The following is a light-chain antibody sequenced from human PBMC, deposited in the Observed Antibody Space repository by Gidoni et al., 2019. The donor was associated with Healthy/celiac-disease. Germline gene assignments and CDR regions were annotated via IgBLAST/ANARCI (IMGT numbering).Light chain of an antibody. CDR1: QSLLHSNGYNY. CDR3: MQGLQTPTFT. Sequence: DIVITQSPLSLPVTPGEPASISCRSSQSLLHSNGYNYLDWYLQKPGQSPQLLIYLGSNRASGVPERFSGSGSGTDFTLKISRVEAEDVGVYYCMQGLQTPTFTFGPGTKVEIK. V-gene: IGKV2-28*01. CDR2: LGS. J-gene: IGKJ3*01.